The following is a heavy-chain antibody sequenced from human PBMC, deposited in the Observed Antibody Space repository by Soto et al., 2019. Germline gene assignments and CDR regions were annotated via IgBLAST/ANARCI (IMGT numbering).Heavy chain of an antibody. Sequence: XGSLKLSCSAAGFTFSSYWMSWVRQAPGKGLDWVANIKQDGSEKYYVDSVKGRFTISRDNAKNSLYLQMNSLRAEDTAVYYCARPPSTSTEEQWLLWGYSGQGTLVTVSS. CDR1: GFTFSSYW. CDR2: IKQDGSEK. D-gene: IGHD6-19*01. V-gene: IGHV3-7*03. J-gene: IGHJ4*02. CDR3: ARPPSTSTEEQWLLWGY.